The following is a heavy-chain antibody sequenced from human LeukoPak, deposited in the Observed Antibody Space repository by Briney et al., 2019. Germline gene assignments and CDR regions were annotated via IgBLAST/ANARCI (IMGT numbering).Heavy chain of an antibody. CDR2: IYYSGST. CDR3: AGLMGPGFDY. J-gene: IGHJ4*02. Sequence: SETLSLTCTVSGGSVSSGSYYWSWIRQPPGKGLEWIGYIYYSGSTNYNPSLKSRVTISVDTSKNQFSLKLSSVTAADTAVYYCAGLMGPGFDYWGQGTLVTVSS. V-gene: IGHV4-61*01. D-gene: IGHD3-10*01. CDR1: GGSVSSGSYY.